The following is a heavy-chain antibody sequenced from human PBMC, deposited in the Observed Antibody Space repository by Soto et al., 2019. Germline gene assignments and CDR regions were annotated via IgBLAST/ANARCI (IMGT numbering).Heavy chain of an antibody. V-gene: IGHV4-30-2*01. CDR3: AASDSSGCSAFDI. CDR2: IYHSGST. D-gene: IGHD3-22*01. CDR1: GGSISSGGYS. Sequence: SETLSLTXAVSGGSISSGGYSWSWIRQPPGKGLEWIGYIYHSGSTYYNPSLKSRVTISVDRSKNQFSLKLSSVTAADTAVYYCAASDSSGCSAFDIWGQGTMVTVS. J-gene: IGHJ3*02.